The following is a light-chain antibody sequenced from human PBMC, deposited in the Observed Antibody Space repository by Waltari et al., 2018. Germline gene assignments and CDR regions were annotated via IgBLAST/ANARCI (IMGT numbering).Light chain of an antibody. V-gene: IGKV3-11*01. Sequence: EIVLTQSPATLSLSPGERATLSCRASQSVSSYLAWYQQKPGQAPRLLIYDASNRATGIPARFSGSGSWTDFTLTISSLEPEDFAVYYCQERSNWPPAVTFG. CDR2: DAS. CDR3: QERSNWPPAVT. J-gene: IGKJ5*01. CDR1: QSVSSY.